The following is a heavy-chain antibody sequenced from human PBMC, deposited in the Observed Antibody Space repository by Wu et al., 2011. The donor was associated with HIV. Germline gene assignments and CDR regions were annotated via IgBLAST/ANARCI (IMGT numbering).Heavy chain of an antibody. V-gene: IGHV3-48*03. CDR2: ISSSGSTI. D-gene: IGHD3-9*01. J-gene: IGHJ6*02. CDR3: ARDSNYDILTGYLYYYGMDV. Sequence: FSSYEMNWVRPRRPGKGDVEWVSYISSSGSTIYYADSVKGRFTISRDNAKNSLYLQMNSLRAEDTAVYYCARDSNYDILTGYLYYYGMDVWGQGTTVTVSS. CDR1: FSSYE.